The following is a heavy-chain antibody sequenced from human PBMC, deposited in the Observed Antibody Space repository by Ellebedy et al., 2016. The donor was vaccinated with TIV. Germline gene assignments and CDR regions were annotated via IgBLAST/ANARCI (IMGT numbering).Heavy chain of an antibody. D-gene: IGHD5-12*01. CDR3: ARDGFMLRLFYYYGMDV. CDR1: GFTFSSYS. CDR2: ISSSSSYI. J-gene: IGHJ6*02. Sequence: GESLKISCAASGFTFSSYSMNWVRQAPGKGLEWVSSISSSSSYIYYADSVKGRFTISRDNAKNSLYLQMNSLRAEDTAVYYCARDGFMLRLFYYYGMDVWGQGTTVTVSS. V-gene: IGHV3-21*01.